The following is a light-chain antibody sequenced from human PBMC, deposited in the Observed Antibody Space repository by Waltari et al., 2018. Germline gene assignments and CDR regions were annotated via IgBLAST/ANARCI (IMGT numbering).Light chain of an antibody. J-gene: IGKJ4*01. CDR1: QSVLYSSNNKNY. CDR3: QQYYNTPLT. Sequence: DIVMTQSPASLAVSLGERATINCKSSQSVLYSSNNKNYLAWYHEKPGQPPKLLIYWASTRESGVPDRFSGSGSGTDFTLTISSLQAEDVAVYYCQQYYNTPLTFGGGTKVEIK. CDR2: WAS. V-gene: IGKV4-1*01.